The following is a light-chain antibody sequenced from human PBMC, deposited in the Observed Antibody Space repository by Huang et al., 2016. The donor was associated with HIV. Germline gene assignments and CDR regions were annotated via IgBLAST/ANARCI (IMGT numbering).Light chain of an antibody. V-gene: IGKV1-5*03. J-gene: IGKJ1*01. CDR3: QYGET. CDR1: QNISSW. Sequence: DIQMTQSPSTLSAFVGDRLTTTCRASQNISSWLAWYQQKPGKAPRLLIYGISSLESGVPARVGGSGSGTEFTLTISSLQPDDIGTYYCQYGETFGQGSKVEVK. CDR2: GIS.